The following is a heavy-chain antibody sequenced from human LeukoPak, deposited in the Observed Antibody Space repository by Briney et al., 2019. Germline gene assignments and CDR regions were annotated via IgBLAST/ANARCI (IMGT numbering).Heavy chain of an antibody. CDR1: GFTFSSYA. CDR3: ARDRGIQLWFDY. Sequence: GGSLRLSCAASGFTFSSYAMSWVRQAPGKGLEWVSAISGSGGSTYYADSVKGRFTISRDNSKNTLYLQMNSLRAEDTAVYYCARDRGIQLWFDYWGQGTLVTVSS. V-gene: IGHV3-23*01. D-gene: IGHD5-18*01. CDR2: ISGSGGST. J-gene: IGHJ4*02.